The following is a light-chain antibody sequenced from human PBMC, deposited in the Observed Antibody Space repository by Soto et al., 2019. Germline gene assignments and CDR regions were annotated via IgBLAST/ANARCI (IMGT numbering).Light chain of an antibody. CDR1: QSVTTK. CDR2: GAS. Sequence: EIVMTQSPAILSLSPGETATLSCRASQSVTTKLAWYQQRPGQTPRLLIYGASTRATGIPARFSGSGSGTEFTLTISSLQSEDFAVYYCQQYNSWPPITFGQGTRLEIK. V-gene: IGKV3-15*01. J-gene: IGKJ5*01. CDR3: QQYNSWPPIT.